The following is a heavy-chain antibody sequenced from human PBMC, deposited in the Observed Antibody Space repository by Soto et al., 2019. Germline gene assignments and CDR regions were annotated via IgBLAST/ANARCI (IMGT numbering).Heavy chain of an antibody. CDR3: AHRGSLRFLEWLPYFDY. J-gene: IGHJ4*02. D-gene: IGHD3-3*01. CDR2: IYWNDDK. CDR1: GFSLSTSGVG. Sequence: SCPTLVNPTQTLTLTRTFSGFSLSTSGVGVGWIRQPPGKALEWLALIYWNDDKRYSPSLKSRLTITKDTSKNQVVLTMTNMDPVDTATYYCAHRGSLRFLEWLPYFDYWGQGTLVTVSS. V-gene: IGHV2-5*01.